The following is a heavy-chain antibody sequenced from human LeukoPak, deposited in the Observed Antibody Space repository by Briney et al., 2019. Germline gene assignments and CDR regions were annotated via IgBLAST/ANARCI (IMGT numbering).Heavy chain of an antibody. CDR1: GGSFSGYY. J-gene: IGHJ4*02. Sequence: SETLSLTCAVYGGSFSGYYWSWIRQPPGKGLEWIGEINHSGSTNYNPSLKSRVTISVDTSKNQFSLKLSSVTAADTAVYYCASSSWYTQIDYWGQGTLVTVSS. CDR2: INHSGST. D-gene: IGHD6-13*01. V-gene: IGHV4-34*01. CDR3: ASSSWYTQIDY.